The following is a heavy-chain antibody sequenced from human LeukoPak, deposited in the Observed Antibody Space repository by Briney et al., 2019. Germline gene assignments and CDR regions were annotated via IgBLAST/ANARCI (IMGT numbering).Heavy chain of an antibody. CDR2: IYYSGST. J-gene: IGHJ4*02. V-gene: IGHV4-31*03. CDR1: GGSISSGGYY. D-gene: IGHD3-22*01. CDR3: ARVSEYYDSNGYYYFDY. Sequence: SETLSLTCTVSGGSISSGGYYWSWIRQHPGKGLEWIGYIYYSGSTYYNPSLKSRVTISVDTSKNQFSLKLSSVTAADTAVYYCARVSEYYDSNGYYYFDYWGQGTLVTVSS.